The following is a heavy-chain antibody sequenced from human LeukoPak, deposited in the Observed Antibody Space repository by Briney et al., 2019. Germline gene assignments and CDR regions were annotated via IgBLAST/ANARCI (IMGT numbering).Heavy chain of an antibody. Sequence: SETLSLTCAVSGGSISSGGYSWSWIRQPPGKGLEWIGYIYHSGSTNYNPSLKSRVTISVDTSKNQFSLKLSSVTAADTAVYYCAGRIAVAGFGYYYYGMDVWGQGTTVTVSS. CDR1: GGSISSGGYS. CDR3: AGRIAVAGFGYYYYGMDV. D-gene: IGHD6-19*01. V-gene: IGHV4-30-2*01. CDR2: IYHSGST. J-gene: IGHJ6*02.